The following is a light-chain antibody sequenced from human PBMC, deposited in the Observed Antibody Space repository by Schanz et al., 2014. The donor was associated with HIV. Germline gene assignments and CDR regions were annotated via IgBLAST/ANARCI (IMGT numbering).Light chain of an antibody. V-gene: IGKV3-15*01. J-gene: IGKJ2*01. CDR3: QQSSSTPYT. CDR2: GAS. CDR1: QSVGSK. Sequence: EIVMTQSPATLSVSPGERATLSCRASQSVGSKIAWYQQKPGQAPRLLIYGASTRATGIPGRFSGSGSGTEFTLSISSLQSEDFATYYCQQSSSTPYTFGQGTKVEIK.